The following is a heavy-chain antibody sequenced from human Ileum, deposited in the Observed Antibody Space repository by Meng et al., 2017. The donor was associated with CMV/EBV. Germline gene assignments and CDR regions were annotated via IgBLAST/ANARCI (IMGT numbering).Heavy chain of an antibody. CDR1: RGSISSDY. CDR2: IYTSGST. V-gene: IGHV4-4*07. Sequence: VRLQEVGPGPVKPSEAPSLTCTVSRGSISSDYWSWNRQPAGKGLEWIGRIYTSGSTNYNPSLKSRVTMSVDTSKTQFSLKLSSVTAADTAVYYCARGPYSSSWSSFDYWGQGTLVTVSS. D-gene: IGHD6-13*01. J-gene: IGHJ4*02. CDR3: ARGPYSSSWSSFDY.